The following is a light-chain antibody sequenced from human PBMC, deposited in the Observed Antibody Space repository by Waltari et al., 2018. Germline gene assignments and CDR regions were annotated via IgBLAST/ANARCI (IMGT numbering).Light chain of an antibody. Sequence: EIVLTQSPATLSLSPGDRATLSCRASQTVDTYLAWYQQRPGQAPRLLIYDTSNRATGIPDRFSGSGFETDFTLTISSLEPEDFAVYYCQQRRRWPLTFGGGSKVEI. CDR3: QQRRRWPLT. V-gene: IGKV3-11*01. J-gene: IGKJ4*01. CDR2: DTS. CDR1: QTVDTY.